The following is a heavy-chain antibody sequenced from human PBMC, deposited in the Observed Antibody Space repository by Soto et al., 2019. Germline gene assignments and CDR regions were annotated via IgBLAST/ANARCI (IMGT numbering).Heavy chain of an antibody. J-gene: IGHJ4*02. V-gene: IGHV1-18*01. D-gene: IGHD2-2*01. Sequence: ASVKVSCKASGYTFTSYGISWVRQAPGQGLEWMGWISAYNGNTNYAQKLQGRVTMTTDTSTSTAYMELRSLRSDDTAVYYCARVGYCSSTSCYVSYFDYWGQGTLVTVSS. CDR2: ISAYNGNT. CDR3: ARVGYCSSTSCYVSYFDY. CDR1: GYTFTSYG.